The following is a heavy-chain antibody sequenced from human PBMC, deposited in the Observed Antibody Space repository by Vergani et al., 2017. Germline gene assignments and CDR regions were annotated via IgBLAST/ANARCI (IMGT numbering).Heavy chain of an antibody. CDR3: AKDPAAAGTVIDY. V-gene: IGHV3-30*18. Sequence: QVQLVESGGGVVQPGRSLRLSCAASGFTFSSYGMHWVRQAPGKGLEWVAVISYDGSNKYYADSVKGRFTISRDNSKNTLYLQMNSLRAEDTAVYYCAKDPAAAGTVIDYWGQGTLVTVSS. J-gene: IGHJ4*02. CDR2: ISYDGSNK. CDR1: GFTFSSYG. D-gene: IGHD6-13*01.